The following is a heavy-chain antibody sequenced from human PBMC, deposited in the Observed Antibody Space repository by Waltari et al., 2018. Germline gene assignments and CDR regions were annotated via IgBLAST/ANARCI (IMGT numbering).Heavy chain of an antibody. CDR1: GGTFSSYA. J-gene: IGHJ3*02. V-gene: IGHV1-69*12. D-gene: IGHD3-16*01. CDR3: AREGGGWERAFDI. CDR2: IIPMFGIA. Sequence: QVQVVQSGAEVKKPGSSVKVSCKASGGTFSSYAISWVRQAPGQGLEWMGGIIPMFGIANYAQKFQGRVTITADESTSTAYMELSSLRSEDTAVYYCAREGGGWERAFDIWGQGTMVTVSS.